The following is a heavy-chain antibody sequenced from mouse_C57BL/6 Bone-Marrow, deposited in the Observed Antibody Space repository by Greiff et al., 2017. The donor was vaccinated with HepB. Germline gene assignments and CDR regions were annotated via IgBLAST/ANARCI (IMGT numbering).Heavy chain of an antibody. CDR1: GYTFTNYW. J-gene: IGHJ4*01. CDR3: ASYYSSSSYAMDY. CDR2: IYPGGGYT. V-gene: IGHV1-63*01. D-gene: IGHD1-1*01. Sequence: VQLQQSGAELVRPGTSVKMSCKASGYTFTNYWIGWAKQRPGHGLEWIGDIYPGGGYTNYNEKFKGKATLTADKSSSTAYMQFSSLTSEDSAIYYGASYYSSSSYAMDYWGQVTSVTVSS.